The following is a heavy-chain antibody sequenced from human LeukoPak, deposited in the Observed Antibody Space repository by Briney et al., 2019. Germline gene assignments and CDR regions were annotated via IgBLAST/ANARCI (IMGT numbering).Heavy chain of an antibody. D-gene: IGHD1-14*01. CDR1: GYSFTSYW. J-gene: IGHJ1*01. CDR2: IYPGDSDT. CDR3: ARQGRYHHGRAYFQH. V-gene: IGHV5-51*01. Sequence: PGESLKISCKGSGYSFTSYWIGWVRQMPGKGLEWMGIIYPGDSDTRYSPSFQGQVTISADKSISTAYLQWSSLKASDTAMYYCARQGRYHHGRAYFQHWGQGTLVTVSS.